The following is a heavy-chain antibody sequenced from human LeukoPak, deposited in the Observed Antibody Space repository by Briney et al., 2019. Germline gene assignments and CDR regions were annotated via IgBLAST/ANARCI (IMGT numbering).Heavy chain of an antibody. Sequence: PSETLSLTCTVSGGSISSSDYYWGWIRQPPGKGLEWIGSIYYSGSTYYNPSLKSRVTISVDTSKNHFSLRLRSVTAADTAVYYCVRLFYYDRSLPPYWGQGTLVSVSS. CDR3: VRLFYYDRSLPPY. V-gene: IGHV4-39*02. CDR1: GGSISSSDYY. D-gene: IGHD3-22*01. CDR2: IYYSGST. J-gene: IGHJ4*02.